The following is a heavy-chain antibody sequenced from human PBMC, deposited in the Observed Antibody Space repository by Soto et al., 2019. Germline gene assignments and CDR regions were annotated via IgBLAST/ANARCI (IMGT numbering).Heavy chain of an antibody. V-gene: IGHV3-13*04. CDR1: GFTFSSSD. Sequence: GGSLRLSCAASGFTFSSSDMHWVRQATGKGLEWVSAIGTAGDTYYPGSVKGRFTISRENAKNSLYLQMNSLRAGDTAVYYCARVGLGYDSSGYPNLSVMDVWGQGTTVTVSS. D-gene: IGHD3-22*01. CDR2: IGTAGDT. CDR3: ARVGLGYDSSGYPNLSVMDV. J-gene: IGHJ6*02.